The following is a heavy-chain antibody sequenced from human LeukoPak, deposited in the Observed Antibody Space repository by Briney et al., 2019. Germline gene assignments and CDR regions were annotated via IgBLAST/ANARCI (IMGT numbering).Heavy chain of an antibody. J-gene: IGHJ3*02. CDR3: ARSGSYDPDAFDI. V-gene: IGHV3-53*01. D-gene: IGHD1-26*01. CDR2: IYSGGST. Sequence: GGSLRLSCAASGFTVSNTYMNWVRQAPGKGLEWVSVIYSGGSTYYADSVKGRFTISRDNSKNTVYLQMNSLRAEDTAVYYCARSGSYDPDAFDIWGQGTMVTVSS. CDR1: GFTVSNTY.